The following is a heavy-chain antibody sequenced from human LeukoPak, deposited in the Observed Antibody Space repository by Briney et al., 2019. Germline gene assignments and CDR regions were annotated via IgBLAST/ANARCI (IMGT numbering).Heavy chain of an antibody. Sequence: ASETLSLTCTVSGGSISSYYWSWIRQPPGMGLEWIGCIYYRGSTNYNPSLKSRVTISVDTSKDQFSLRLTSVTAADTAVYYCARSFLGDWYFDLWGRGTLVTVSS. CDR3: ARSFLGDWYFDL. V-gene: IGHV4-59*01. J-gene: IGHJ2*01. CDR1: GGSISSYY. CDR2: IYYRGST. D-gene: IGHD1-26*01.